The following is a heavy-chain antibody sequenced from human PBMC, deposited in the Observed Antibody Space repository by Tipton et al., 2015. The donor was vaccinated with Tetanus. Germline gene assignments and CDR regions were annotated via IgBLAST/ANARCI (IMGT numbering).Heavy chain of an antibody. J-gene: IGHJ5*02. CDR2: VYYSGNT. Sequence: TLSLTCSVSGGSISSRNYYWGWIRQPPGKGLEFIGRVYYSGNTYYNPSLKSRVTISVDTSKNRFSLKLSSVTATDTAVYYCAAQIIPTDRGGWFDPWGQGTLVTVSS. D-gene: IGHD3-3*01. CDR3: AAQIIPTDRGGWFDP. V-gene: IGHV4-39*01. CDR1: GGSISSRNYY.